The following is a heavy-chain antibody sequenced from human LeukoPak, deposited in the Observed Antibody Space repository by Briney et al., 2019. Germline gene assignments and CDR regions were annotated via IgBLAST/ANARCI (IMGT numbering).Heavy chain of an antibody. Sequence: GGSLRLSCAGSGFIFSNYWIHWVRQTPGKRLVWVSRINGDGTTTYADSVKGRFTISRDNAKNTVYLQMKSLRAEDTAVYYCASDGSWERVDFDYWGLGTLVTVSS. CDR3: ASDGSWERVDFDY. CDR2: INGDGTT. V-gene: IGHV3-74*01. D-gene: IGHD1-26*01. CDR1: GFIFSNYW. J-gene: IGHJ4*02.